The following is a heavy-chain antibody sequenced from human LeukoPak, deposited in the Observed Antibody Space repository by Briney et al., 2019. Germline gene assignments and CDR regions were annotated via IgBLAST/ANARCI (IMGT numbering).Heavy chain of an antibody. CDR1: GFTFSSYA. V-gene: IGHV3-7*01. CDR2: IKQDGSEK. CDR3: ARDVKLGIDYYGMDV. J-gene: IGHJ6*02. Sequence: PGGSLRLSCAASGFTFSSYAMSWVRQAPGKGLEWVANIKQDGSEKYYVDSVKGRFTISRDNAKNSLYLQMNSLRAEDTAVYYCARDVKLGIDYYGMDVWGQGTTVTVSS. D-gene: IGHD7-27*01.